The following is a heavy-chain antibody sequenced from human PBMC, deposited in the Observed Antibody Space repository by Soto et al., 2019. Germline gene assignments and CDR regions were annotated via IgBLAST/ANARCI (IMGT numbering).Heavy chain of an antibody. Sequence: QVQLVQSGAEVKRPGASVKVSCKASGYTLTDNYMHWVREAPGQGLEWMGWINANGGTNYAQKFQGRVTMTRDTSISTAYMELSRLRSDDTAVYYCARSLTTLTTLLDYWGQGTLVTVSS. CDR2: INANGGT. CDR1: GYTLTDNY. J-gene: IGHJ4*02. V-gene: IGHV1-2*02. CDR3: ARSLTTLTTLLDY. D-gene: IGHD4-17*01.